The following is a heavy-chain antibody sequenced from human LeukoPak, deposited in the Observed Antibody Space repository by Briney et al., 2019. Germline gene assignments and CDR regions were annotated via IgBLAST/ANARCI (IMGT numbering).Heavy chain of an antibody. Sequence: SVKVSCKASGGTFSSYAISWVRQAPGQGLEWMGRIIPILGIANYAQKFQGRVTITADKSTSTAYMELSSLRSEDTAVYYCARDNGDSRADAFDIWGQGTMVTVSS. V-gene: IGHV1-69*04. CDR3: ARDNGDSRADAFDI. CDR1: GGTFSSYA. J-gene: IGHJ3*02. CDR2: IIPILGIA.